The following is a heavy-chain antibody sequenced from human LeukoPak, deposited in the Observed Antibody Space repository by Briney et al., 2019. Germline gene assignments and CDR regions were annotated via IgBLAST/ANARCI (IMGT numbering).Heavy chain of an antibody. J-gene: IGHJ1*01. CDR1: GGSFSGYY. CDR3: ARGGVGYYYDSSGYRAGYFQH. Sequence: SETPSLTCAVYGGSFSGYYWSWIRQPPGKGLEWIGEINHSGSTNYNPSLKSRVTISVDTSKNQFSLKLSSVTAADTAVYYCARGGVGYYYDSSGYRAGYFQHWGQGTLVTVSS. V-gene: IGHV4-34*01. D-gene: IGHD3-22*01. CDR2: INHSGST.